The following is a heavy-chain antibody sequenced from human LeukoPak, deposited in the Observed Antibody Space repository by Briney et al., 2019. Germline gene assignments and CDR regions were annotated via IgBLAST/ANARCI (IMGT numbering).Heavy chain of an antibody. CDR3: ARSPIGGIPHFDY. V-gene: IGHV3-48*03. Sequence: GGSLRLSXAASGFTFSSYEMNWVRQAPGKGLEWVSYISSSGSTIYYADSVKGRFTSARDNAKNPLYLKMNSMSAEDTAVYYCARSPIGGIPHFDYWGQGTLVTVSS. D-gene: IGHD1-14*01. J-gene: IGHJ4*02. CDR1: GFTFSSYE. CDR2: ISSSGSTI.